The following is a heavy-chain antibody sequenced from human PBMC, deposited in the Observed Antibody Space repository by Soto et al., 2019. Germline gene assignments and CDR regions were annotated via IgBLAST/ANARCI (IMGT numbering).Heavy chain of an antibody. J-gene: IGHJ4*02. V-gene: IGHV3-30*18. Sequence: GSLRLSCAASGFTFSSYGMHWVRQAPGKGLEWVAVISYDGSNKYYADSVKGRFTISRDNSKNTLYLQMNSLRAEDTAVYYCAKEITYGDYTFDYWGQGTLVTVSS. CDR1: GFTFSSYG. D-gene: IGHD4-17*01. CDR2: ISYDGSNK. CDR3: AKEITYGDYTFDY.